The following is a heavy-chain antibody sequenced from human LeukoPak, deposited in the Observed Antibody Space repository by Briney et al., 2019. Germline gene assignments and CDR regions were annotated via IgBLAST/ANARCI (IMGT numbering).Heavy chain of an antibody. J-gene: IGHJ4*02. CDR2: ISCYNGDT. CDR3: ARATSRYCSSTSCYFLYV. D-gene: IGHD2-2*01. V-gene: IGHV1-18*01. Sequence: GASVKVSCKASGYIFNKYGVSWVRQAPGQGLEWLAWISCYNGDTNYAQKFQGRVTVTTDTSTSTVFMELSSLRSEDTAVYYCARATSRYCSSTSCYFLYVWGQGTLVTVSS. CDR1: GYIFNKYG.